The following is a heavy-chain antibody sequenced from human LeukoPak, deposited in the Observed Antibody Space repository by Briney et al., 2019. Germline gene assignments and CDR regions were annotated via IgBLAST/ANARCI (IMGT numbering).Heavy chain of an antibody. Sequence: ASVKVSCKASGYTFTDYYMHWVRQAPGQGLEWMGRIKPNSGGTNYGQKFQGRVTMTRDTSTSTVYMELSSLRSEDTAIYYCARDRTHYYESSGYYSRWEYWGQGTLVTVSS. CDR3: ARDRTHYYESSGYYSRWEY. CDR1: GYTFTDYY. CDR2: IKPNSGGT. J-gene: IGHJ4*02. D-gene: IGHD3-22*01. V-gene: IGHV1-2*06.